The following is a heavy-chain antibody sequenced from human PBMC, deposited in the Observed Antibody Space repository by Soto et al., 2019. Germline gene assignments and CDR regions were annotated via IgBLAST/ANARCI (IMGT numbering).Heavy chain of an antibody. CDR1: GGSISSGGYY. Sequence: SETLSLTCTVSGGSISSGGYYWSWIRQHPGKGLEWIGYIYYSGSTYYNPSLKSRVTISVDTSKNQFSLKLSSVTAADTAVYYCARSSGRYYDSSGYWTGDGNWFDPWGQGTLVTVSS. D-gene: IGHD3-22*01. CDR3: ARSSGRYYDSSGYWTGDGNWFDP. V-gene: IGHV4-31*03. J-gene: IGHJ5*02. CDR2: IYYSGST.